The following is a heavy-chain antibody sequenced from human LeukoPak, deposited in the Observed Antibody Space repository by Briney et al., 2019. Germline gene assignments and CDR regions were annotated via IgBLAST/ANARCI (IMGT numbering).Heavy chain of an antibody. J-gene: IGHJ4*02. Sequence: GGSLRLSCAASGFTFSSYLMSWVRQAPGKGLEWVANIKQDGSEKYYVDSVKGRFTISRDNAKNSLYLQMNSLRAEDTAVYYCASSYYDSSGYSDYWGQGTLVTVSS. D-gene: IGHD3-22*01. CDR1: GFTFSSYL. CDR2: IKQDGSEK. V-gene: IGHV3-7*01. CDR3: ASSYYDSSGYSDY.